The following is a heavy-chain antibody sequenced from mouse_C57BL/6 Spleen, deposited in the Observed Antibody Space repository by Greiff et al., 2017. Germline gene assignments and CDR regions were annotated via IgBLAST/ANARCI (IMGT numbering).Heavy chain of an antibody. V-gene: IGHV1-64*01. CDR3: ARSYYGSSYRYWYFDV. D-gene: IGHD1-1*01. Sequence: QVQLQQPGAELVKPGASVKLSCKASGYTFTSYWMHWVKQRPGQGLEWIGMIHPNSGSTNYNEKFKSKATLTVDKSSSTAYMQLSSLTSEDSAVYYCARSYYGSSYRYWYFDVWGTGTTVTVSS. CDR1: GYTFTSYW. J-gene: IGHJ1*03. CDR2: IHPNSGST.